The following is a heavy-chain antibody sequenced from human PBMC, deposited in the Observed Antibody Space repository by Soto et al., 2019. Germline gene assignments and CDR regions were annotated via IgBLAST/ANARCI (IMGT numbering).Heavy chain of an antibody. CDR1: GGSISSSNW. J-gene: IGHJ4*02. CDR2: IYHSGST. CDR3: ARHGQGGKYYYDSSGYYPSYFDY. V-gene: IGHV4-4*02. D-gene: IGHD3-22*01. Sequence: SETLSLTCAVSGGSISSSNWWSWVRQPPGKGLEWIGEIYHSGSTNYNPSLKSRVTISVDKSKNQFSLNLSSVTAADTAVYYFARHGQGGKYYYDSSGYYPSYFDYWGQGTLVTVS.